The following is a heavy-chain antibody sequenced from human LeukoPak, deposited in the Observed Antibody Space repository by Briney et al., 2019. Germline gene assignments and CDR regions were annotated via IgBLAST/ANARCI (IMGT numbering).Heavy chain of an antibody. D-gene: IGHD3-22*01. J-gene: IGHJ4*02. Sequence: GGSLRLSCAASGFTFSSYAMSWVRQAPGRGLEWVPGISASGGSTYYADSVKGRFTNSRDNSKSTLYLQMNSLRAEDTAVYYCAKFFDNGGYYYFDYWGQGTLVTVSS. CDR3: AKFFDNGGYYYFDY. CDR2: ISASGGST. CDR1: GFTFSSYA. V-gene: IGHV3-23*01.